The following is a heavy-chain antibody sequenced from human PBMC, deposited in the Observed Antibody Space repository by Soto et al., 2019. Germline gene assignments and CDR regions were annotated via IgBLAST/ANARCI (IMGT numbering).Heavy chain of an antibody. CDR3: AMAGNYRYFDA. V-gene: IGHV4-61*01. CDR1: GGSVSSGTYY. D-gene: IGHD1-7*01. J-gene: IGHJ4*02. Sequence: QVQLQESGPGLVTPSETLSLTCTVSGGSVSSGTYYWSWIRQPPGKGLEWIGYISSRGSTNYNPSLKIRVTISVDTSKNQFSLKVTSVSVADTGVYYCAMAGNYRYFDAWGQGTLVTVSS. CDR2: ISSRGST.